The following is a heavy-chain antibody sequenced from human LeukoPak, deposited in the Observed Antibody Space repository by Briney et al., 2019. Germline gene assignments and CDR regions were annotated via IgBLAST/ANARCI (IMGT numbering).Heavy chain of an antibody. CDR1: GYTFTRYG. Sequence: ASVKVSCKASGYTFTRYGISWVRQAPGQGLEWMGWISANNGDTNSAQKFQDRVTMTTDTSTSTAYMELRSLRSDDTAVYYCARDFFHGHCAGLSYFLLDYWGQGSLVTVSS. D-gene: IGHD2/OR15-2a*01. CDR2: ISANNGDT. J-gene: IGHJ4*02. CDR3: ARDFFHGHCAGLSYFLLDY. V-gene: IGHV1-18*01.